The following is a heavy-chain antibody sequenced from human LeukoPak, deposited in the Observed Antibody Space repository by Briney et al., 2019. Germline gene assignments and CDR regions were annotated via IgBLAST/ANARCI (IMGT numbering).Heavy chain of an antibody. D-gene: IGHD3-16*02. J-gene: IGHJ4*02. Sequence: PSETLSLTCAVYGGSFSGYYWSWIRQPPGKGLEWIGEINHSGSTNYNPSLKSRVTISVDTSKNQFSLKLSSVTAADTAVYYCARAGANYVWGSYRYTLDYWGQGTLVTVYS. CDR3: ARAGANYVWGSYRYTLDY. CDR2: INHSGST. V-gene: IGHV4-34*01. CDR1: GGSFSGYY.